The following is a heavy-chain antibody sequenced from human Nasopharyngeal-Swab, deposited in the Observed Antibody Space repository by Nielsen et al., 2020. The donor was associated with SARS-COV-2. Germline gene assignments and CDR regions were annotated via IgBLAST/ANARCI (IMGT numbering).Heavy chain of an antibody. CDR3: ARGRAQLWSRVNGMDV. Sequence: GESLRLSCAASGFTFSSYEMNWVRQAPGKGLEWVSYISSSGSTIYYADSVKGRFTISRDNAKNSLYLQMNSLRAEDTAVYYCARGRAQLWSRVNGMDVWGQGTTVTVSS. CDR2: ISSSGSTI. J-gene: IGHJ6*02. V-gene: IGHV3-48*03. D-gene: IGHD5-18*01. CDR1: GFTFSSYE.